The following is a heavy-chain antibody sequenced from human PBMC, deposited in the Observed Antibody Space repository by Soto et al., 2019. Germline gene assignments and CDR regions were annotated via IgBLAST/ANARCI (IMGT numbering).Heavy chain of an antibody. V-gene: IGHV4-4*07. CDR1: GDTITSFS. CDR3: ASQDYDKSVYYFDY. CDR2: ISTTGNT. D-gene: IGHD3-22*01. Sequence: SETLSLTCTVSGDTITSFSWNWIRQSAGKGLEWIGRISTTGNTHYNPSLESRVTMSLDTSKNQFSLKLTSVTAADTAVYYCASQDYDKSVYYFDYWGRGTLVTVSS. J-gene: IGHJ4*02.